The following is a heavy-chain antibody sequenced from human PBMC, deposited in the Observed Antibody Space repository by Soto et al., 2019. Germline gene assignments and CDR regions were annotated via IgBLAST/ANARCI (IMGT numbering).Heavy chain of an antibody. CDR1: GGSISSSSYY. Sequence: QLQLQESGPGLVKPSETLSLTCTVSGGSISSSSYYWGWIRQPPGKGLEWIGSIYYSGSTYYNPSLKSRVTISVDTSKNQFSLKLSSVTAADTAVYYCARYQISVWPKGVDYWGQGTLVTVSS. CDR3: ARYQISVWPKGVDY. CDR2: IYYSGST. V-gene: IGHV4-39*01. D-gene: IGHD2-21*01. J-gene: IGHJ4*02.